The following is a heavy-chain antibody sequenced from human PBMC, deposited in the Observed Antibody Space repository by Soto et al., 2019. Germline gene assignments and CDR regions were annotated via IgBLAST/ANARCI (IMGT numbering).Heavy chain of an antibody. Sequence: QVQQQPWGAGLLKPSETLSLTCAVYAGSFSHYYWNWIRQSPGKGLVWIGKIKPSGSSNYNPSLRSRVSISVDMSKNQCSLRLTSVTAADTAVYYCARGGSSDWQVALDIWGQGTMVTVSS. CDR1: AGSFSHYY. CDR3: ARGGSSDWQVALDI. J-gene: IGHJ3*02. V-gene: IGHV4-34*01. CDR2: IKPSGSS. D-gene: IGHD6-19*01.